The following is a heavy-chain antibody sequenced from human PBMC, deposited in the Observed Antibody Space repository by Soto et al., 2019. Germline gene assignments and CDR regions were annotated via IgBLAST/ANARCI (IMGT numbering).Heavy chain of an antibody. D-gene: IGHD2-2*02. Sequence: ASVKVSCKASGGTFSSYAISWVRQAPGQGLEWMGGIIPIFGTANYAQKFQGRVTITADESTSTAYMELSSLRSEDTAVYYCARETGGQPLLYDYWGQGTLVTVSS. J-gene: IGHJ4*02. CDR2: IIPIFGTA. CDR3: ARETGGQPLLYDY. V-gene: IGHV1-69*13. CDR1: GGTFSSYA.